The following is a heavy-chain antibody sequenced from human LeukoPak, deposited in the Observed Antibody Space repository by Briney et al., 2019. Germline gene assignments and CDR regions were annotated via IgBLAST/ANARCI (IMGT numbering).Heavy chain of an antibody. Sequence: PGGSLRLSCAASGFTFSSYAMHWVRQAPGKGLEWVAVISYDGSNKYYADSVKGRFTVSRDNSKNTLYLQMNSLRAEDTAVYYCARVYCSSTSCYSPLGAFDIWGQGTMVTVSS. J-gene: IGHJ3*02. V-gene: IGHV3-30-3*01. CDR2: ISYDGSNK. D-gene: IGHD2-2*02. CDR3: ARVYCSSTSCYSPLGAFDI. CDR1: GFTFSSYA.